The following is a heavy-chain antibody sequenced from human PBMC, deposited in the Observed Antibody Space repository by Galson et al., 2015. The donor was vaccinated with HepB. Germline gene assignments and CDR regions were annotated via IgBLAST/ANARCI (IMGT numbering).Heavy chain of an antibody. V-gene: IGHV3-33*01. CDR2: IWCDGSNK. CDR3: AREVSSGPEVYYYGMDV. CDR1: GFTFSSYG. D-gene: IGHD6-19*01. Sequence: SLRLSCAASGFTFSSYGMHWVRQAPGKGLEWVAVIWCDGSNKYYADSVKGRFTISRDNSKNTLYLQMNSLRAEDTAVYYCAREVSSGPEVYYYGMDVWGQGTTVTVSS. J-gene: IGHJ6*02.